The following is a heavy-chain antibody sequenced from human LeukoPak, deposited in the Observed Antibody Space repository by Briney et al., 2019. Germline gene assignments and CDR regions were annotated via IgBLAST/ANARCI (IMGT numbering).Heavy chain of an antibody. V-gene: IGHV3-30*02. D-gene: IGHD3-16*01. CDR1: GFTFSSYD. CDR2: LQYDGSNK. Sequence: SGGSLRLSCAASGFTFSSYDMHWVRQAPGKGLEWVAFLQYDGSNKYYAESVKGRFTISRDNAKNSLYLQMNSLRAEDTAVYYCARAPYTARPVPIDYWGQGTLVTVSS. J-gene: IGHJ4*02. CDR3: ARAPYTARPVPIDY.